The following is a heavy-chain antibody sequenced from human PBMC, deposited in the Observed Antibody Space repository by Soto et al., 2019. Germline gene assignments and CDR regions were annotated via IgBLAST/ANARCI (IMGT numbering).Heavy chain of an antibody. CDR3: AKGRGEMNWANYYGLDV. V-gene: IGHV3-30*18. J-gene: IGHJ6*02. CDR2: ITYEGSQI. Sequence: QVQLVESGGGVVQPGRSLRLSCAASGFTFPRFGMHWVRQAPGKGLEWVALITYEGSQIYYADAGKGRFTISRDNGDNTLCLQMDNLRTEDTATYFCAKGRGEMNWANYYGLDVWGQGTTVTVSS. D-gene: IGHD7-27*01. CDR1: GFTFPRFG.